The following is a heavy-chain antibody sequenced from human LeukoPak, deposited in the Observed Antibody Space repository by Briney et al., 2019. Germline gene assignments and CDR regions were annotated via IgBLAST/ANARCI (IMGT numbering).Heavy chain of an antibody. CDR1: GDSINRHY. Sequence: SETLSLTCTVSGDSINRHYWSWLRQTPGKGLEWIGYISYRGSTNYNPSLKSRVTISIDTSNNQFSLRLSSVTAADTAVYYCATNAGPAALDAIDIWGQGTIVIVSS. CDR3: ATNAGPAALDAIDI. V-gene: IGHV4-59*08. CDR2: ISYRGST. J-gene: IGHJ3*02. D-gene: IGHD2-2*01.